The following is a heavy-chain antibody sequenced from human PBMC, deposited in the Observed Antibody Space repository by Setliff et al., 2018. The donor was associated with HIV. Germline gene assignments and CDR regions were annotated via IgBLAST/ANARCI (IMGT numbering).Heavy chain of an antibody. J-gene: IGHJ4*02. V-gene: IGHV1-18*01. CDR1: GYTFTTYG. D-gene: IGHD3-10*01. CDR2: ISPYNGEV. CDR3: ATMQFGDFDY. Sequence: ASVKVSCKASGYTFTTYGISWVRQAPGQGLEWVGQISPYNGEVRYAQRFQGRITMTTHTSTTTAYMELRSLGSDDTAIYFCATMQFGDFDYWGQGTLVTVSS.